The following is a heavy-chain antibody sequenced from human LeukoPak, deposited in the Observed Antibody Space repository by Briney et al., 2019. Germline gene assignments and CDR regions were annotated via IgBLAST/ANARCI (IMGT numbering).Heavy chain of an antibody. CDR2: ISYDGSNK. J-gene: IGHJ4*02. V-gene: IGHV3-30-3*01. Sequence: GGSLRLSCAASGFTFSSYAMHWVRQAPGKGLEWVAVISYDGSNKYYADSVKGRFTISRDNSKNTLYLQMNSLRAEDTAVYYCAREGSVSSWYYFDYWGQGTLVTVSS. CDR1: GFTFSSYA. CDR3: AREGSVSSWYYFDY. D-gene: IGHD6-13*01.